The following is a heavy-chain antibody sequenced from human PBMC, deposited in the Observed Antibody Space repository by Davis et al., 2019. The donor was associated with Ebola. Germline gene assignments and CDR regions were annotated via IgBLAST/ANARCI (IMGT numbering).Heavy chain of an antibody. D-gene: IGHD1-26*01. J-gene: IGHJ4*02. CDR1: GDSISSRYY. CDR3: ARVATPTIRVTRHGSHFDR. CDR2: THDSGGT. V-gene: IGHV4-38-2*02. Sequence: MPSETLSLTCTVSGDSISSRYYWGWIRQPPGKGPEWIGTTHDSGGTYYNPSLKSRVTISLDTSENQFSLKLTSVTAADTAVYYCARVATPTIRVTRHGSHFDRWGQGTLVTVSS.